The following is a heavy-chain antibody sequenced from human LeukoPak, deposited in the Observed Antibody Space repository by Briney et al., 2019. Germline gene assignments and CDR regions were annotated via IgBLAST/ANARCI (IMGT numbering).Heavy chain of an antibody. CDR1: GFTFDDYA. D-gene: IGHD4/OR15-4a*01. CDR2: ISWNSGSI. Sequence: GRSLRLSCAASGFTFDDYAMHWVRQAPGKGLEWVSGISWNSGSIGYADSVKGRFTISRDNAKNSLYLQMNSLRAEDTALYYCAKVYGGAGRNGFDYWGQGTLVTVSS. J-gene: IGHJ4*02. V-gene: IGHV3-9*01. CDR3: AKVYGGAGRNGFDY.